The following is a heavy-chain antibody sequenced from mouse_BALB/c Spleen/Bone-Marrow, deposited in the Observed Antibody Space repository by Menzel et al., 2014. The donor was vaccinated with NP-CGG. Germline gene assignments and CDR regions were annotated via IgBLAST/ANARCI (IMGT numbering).Heavy chain of an antibody. CDR1: GYSFTGYY. CDR2: INPYNGAT. Sequence: EVQLQQSGPELVKPGASVKISCKASGYSFTGYYMHWMKQIHVKSLEWIGRINPYNGATSYNQNFKDKASLTVDKSSSTAYMELHSPTSEDSAVYYCARERTARATYAMDYWGQGTSVTVSS. D-gene: IGHD3-1*01. J-gene: IGHJ4*01. CDR3: ARERTARATYAMDY. V-gene: IGHV1-26*01.